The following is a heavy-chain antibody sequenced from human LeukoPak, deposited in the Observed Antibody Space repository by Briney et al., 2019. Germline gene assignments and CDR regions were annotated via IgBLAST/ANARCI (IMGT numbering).Heavy chain of an antibody. D-gene: IGHD2-2*01. CDR3: AKCTDTRCNDAFDM. V-gene: IGHV3-7*01. CDR2: IKQDGSDK. J-gene: IGHJ3*02. Sequence: PGGSLRLSCAATGFTFNTYWMSWVRQAPGKGLEWVANIKQDGSDKYYVDSVKGRFTISRDNAKNSLYLQMNSLRAEDTAVYYCAKCTDTRCNDAFDMWGQGTMVTVSS. CDR1: GFTFNTYW.